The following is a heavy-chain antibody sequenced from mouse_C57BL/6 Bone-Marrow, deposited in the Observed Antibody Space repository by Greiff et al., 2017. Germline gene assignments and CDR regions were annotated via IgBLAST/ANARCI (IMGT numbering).Heavy chain of an antibody. V-gene: IGHV5-17*01. J-gene: IGHJ2*01. Sequence: EVQVVESGGGLVKPGGSLKLPCAASGFTFSDYGMHWVRQAPEKGLEWVAYISSGSSTIYYADTVKGRFTISRDNAKNTLFLQMTSLRSEDTAMYYCARPPLGDYWGQGTTLTVSS. D-gene: IGHD3-1*01. CDR3: ARPPLGDY. CDR2: ISSGSSTI. CDR1: GFTFSDYG.